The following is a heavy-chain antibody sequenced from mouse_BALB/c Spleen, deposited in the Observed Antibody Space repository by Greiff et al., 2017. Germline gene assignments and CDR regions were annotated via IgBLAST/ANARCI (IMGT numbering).Heavy chain of an antibody. CDR3: ASHWAY. CDR2: ISSGGSYT. J-gene: IGHJ3*01. CDR1: GFTFSSYG. V-gene: IGHV5-6*01. Sequence: EVKLVESGGDLVKPGGSLKLSCAASGFTFSSYGMSWVRQTPDKRLEWVATISSGGSYTYYPDSVKGRFTISRDNAKNTLYLQMSSLKSEDTAMYYCASHWAYWGQGTLVTVSA.